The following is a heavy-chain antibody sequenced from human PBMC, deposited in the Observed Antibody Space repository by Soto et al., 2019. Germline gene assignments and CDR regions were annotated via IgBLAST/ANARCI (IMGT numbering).Heavy chain of an antibody. CDR3: ASRRVRGVLRKGPYDY. CDR1: GGSFSEYY. CDR2: INNSGST. J-gene: IGHJ4*02. Sequence: QVQLQQWGAGRLKPSETLSLTCAVYGGSFSEYYWCWIRQPPGQGLEWIGEINNSGSTNYNPSLKSRVTVSVDTSKNQCSLKLPSLTDADTAVYYCASRRVRGVLRKGPYDYWGQGTLVTVSS. V-gene: IGHV4-34*01. D-gene: IGHD3-10*01.